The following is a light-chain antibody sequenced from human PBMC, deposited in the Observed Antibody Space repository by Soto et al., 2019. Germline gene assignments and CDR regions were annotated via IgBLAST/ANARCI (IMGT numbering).Light chain of an antibody. CDR1: QTISSY. CDR2: GAS. CDR3: QQSYSAPFA. J-gene: IGKJ3*01. Sequence: DIQMTKSTSSLSASVVDRVTITCRASQTISSYLNWYQKKPGKAPMLLIYGASSLQGGVPSRFSGSGSGTDFTLTISSLQPEDFATYYCQQSYSAPFAFGPGTKVDIK. V-gene: IGKV1-39*01.